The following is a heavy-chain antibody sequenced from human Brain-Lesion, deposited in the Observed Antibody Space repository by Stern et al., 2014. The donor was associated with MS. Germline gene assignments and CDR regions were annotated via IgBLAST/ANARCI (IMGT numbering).Heavy chain of an antibody. D-gene: IGHD5-18*01. V-gene: IGHV3-21*01. CDR1: GFTFSSYT. CDR3: ARVETPLADFYYYYGMDV. J-gene: IGHJ6*02. Sequence: EVQLVESGGGLVTPGGSLRLSCAASGFTFSSYTMNWVRQAPGKGLEWVSSITRGSDYIYYADSVKGRFTISRDNAKNSLYLQMNSLRAEDTALYYCARVETPLADFYYYYGMDVWGQGTTVTVSS. CDR2: ITRGSDYI.